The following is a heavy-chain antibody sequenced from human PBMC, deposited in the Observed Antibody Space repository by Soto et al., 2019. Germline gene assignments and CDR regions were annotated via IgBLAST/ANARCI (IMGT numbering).Heavy chain of an antibody. V-gene: IGHV3-53*04. CDR1: GFTVSSNY. Sequence: PGGSLRLSCAASGFTVSSNYMSWVRQAPGKGLEWVSVIYSGGSTYYADSVKGRFTISRHNSKNTLYLQMNSLRAEDTAVYYCARDRGTMVRGVITDWYFDLWGRGTLVTVS. D-gene: IGHD3-10*01. CDR2: IYSGGST. CDR3: ARDRGTMVRGVITDWYFDL. J-gene: IGHJ2*01.